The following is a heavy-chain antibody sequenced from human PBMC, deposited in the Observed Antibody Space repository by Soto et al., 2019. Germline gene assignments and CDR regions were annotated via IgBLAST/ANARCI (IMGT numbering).Heavy chain of an antibody. D-gene: IGHD4-17*01. CDR1: GFTFSSYW. Sequence: EVQLVESGGGLVQPGGSLRLSCAASGFTFSSYWMSWVRQAPGKGLEWVANIKQDGSEKYYVDSVKGRFTISRDNAKNSLYLQMNSLRAEDTAVYYCARDYGDYAYYYYGMDVWGQGTTVTVSS. CDR3: ARDYGDYAYYYYGMDV. J-gene: IGHJ6*02. CDR2: IKQDGSEK. V-gene: IGHV3-7*01.